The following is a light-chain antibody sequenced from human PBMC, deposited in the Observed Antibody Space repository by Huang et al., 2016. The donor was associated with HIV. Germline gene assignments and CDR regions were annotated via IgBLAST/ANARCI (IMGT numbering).Light chain of an antibody. V-gene: IGKV2-24*01. CDR3: MQATQFPRT. Sequence: EIVMTQTPLSSPVTLGQPASISCRSSPSLVHSNGDTYLIWLHQRPGQPPRLLIYKISDRCSGVPDRFSGRGAGTDFTLKISRVEPEDVGIYYCMQATQFPRTFGQGTKLEIK. CDR2: KIS. CDR1: PSLVHSNGDTY. J-gene: IGKJ2*01.